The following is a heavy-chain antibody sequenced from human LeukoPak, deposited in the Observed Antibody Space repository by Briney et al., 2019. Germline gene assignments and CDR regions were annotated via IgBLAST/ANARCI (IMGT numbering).Heavy chain of an antibody. Sequence: GGALILSCAASGFTVNSNYMSWFLQAPGKGLEGGSVSYRAGSTYYADSFKERCTISTDNSNNTQYLQMNSLRAEETAVYYCAGGFEGHYYDSSTPIWGQGKMVTVSS. J-gene: IGHJ3*02. CDR2: SYRAGST. CDR1: GFTVNSNY. V-gene: IGHV3-53*01. D-gene: IGHD3-22*01. CDR3: AGGFEGHYYDSSTPI.